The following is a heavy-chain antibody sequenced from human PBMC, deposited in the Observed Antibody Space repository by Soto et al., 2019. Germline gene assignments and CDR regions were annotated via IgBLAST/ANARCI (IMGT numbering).Heavy chain of an antibody. V-gene: IGHV3-23*01. Sequence: EVQLLESGGGLVQPGGSLRLSCAASGFTFSSYAMSWVRQAPGKGLEWVSAISGSGGSTYYADSVKGRFTISRDNSKNTLYLQMNSLRAEYTAVYYCAKDKRPRYCSGGSCSQDYWGQGTLVTVSS. J-gene: IGHJ4*02. CDR2: ISGSGGST. CDR3: AKDKRPRYCSGGSCSQDY. CDR1: GFTFSSYA. D-gene: IGHD2-15*01.